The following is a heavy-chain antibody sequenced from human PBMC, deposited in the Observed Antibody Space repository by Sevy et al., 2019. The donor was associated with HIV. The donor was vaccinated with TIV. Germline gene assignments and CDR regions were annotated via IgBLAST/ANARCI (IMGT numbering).Heavy chain of an antibody. Sequence: GGSLRLSCAASGFTFSNAWMSWIRQAPGKGLEWVGRIKSKTDGGTTDYAAPVKGRFTISRDDSKNTLYLQMNSLKTEDTAVYYCTTVVVPAANVSYWGQGTLVTVSS. CDR1: GFTFSNAW. D-gene: IGHD2-2*01. J-gene: IGHJ4*02. CDR2: IKSKTDGGTT. V-gene: IGHV3-15*01. CDR3: TTVVVPAANVSY.